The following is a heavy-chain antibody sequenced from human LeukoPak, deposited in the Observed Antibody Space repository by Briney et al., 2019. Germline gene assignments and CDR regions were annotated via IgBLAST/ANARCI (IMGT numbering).Heavy chain of an antibody. Sequence: PSETLSLTCTVSGGSISSSSYYWGWIRQPPGKGLEWIGSIYYSGSTYYNPSLKSRVTISVDTSKNQFSLKLSSVTAADTAVYYCASEPMVRGVIIFDYWGQGTLVTVSS. J-gene: IGHJ4*02. CDR2: IYYSGST. V-gene: IGHV4-39*01. CDR3: ASEPMVRGVIIFDY. CDR1: GGSISSSSYY. D-gene: IGHD3-10*01.